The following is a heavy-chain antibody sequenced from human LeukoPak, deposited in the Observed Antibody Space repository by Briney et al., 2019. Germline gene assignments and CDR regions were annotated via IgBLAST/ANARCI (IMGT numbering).Heavy chain of an antibody. CDR2: IYTSGST. D-gene: IGHD1-26*01. J-gene: IGHJ4*02. Sequence: PSETLSLTCTVSGGSISSYYWSWIRQPAGKGLEWIGRIYTSGSTNYNASLKSRVSMSVDTSRNQFSLKLSSVTAADTAVFYCARENSGSYREFDYWGQGTLVTVSS. V-gene: IGHV4-4*07. CDR1: GGSISSYY. CDR3: ARENSGSYREFDY.